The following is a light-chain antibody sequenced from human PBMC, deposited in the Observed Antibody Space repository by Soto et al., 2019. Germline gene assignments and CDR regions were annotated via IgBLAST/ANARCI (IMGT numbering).Light chain of an antibody. V-gene: IGKV3D-20*02. Sequence: EIVLTQSPGTLSLSPGERATLSCRASQNVGSSYLAWLQQKPGQAPRLLIYAASNRATGVPDRFSGSGSGTDFTLTISSLEPEDFAVYYCQQRSNWPTFGQGTRLE. J-gene: IGKJ5*01. CDR1: QNVGSSY. CDR2: AAS. CDR3: QQRSNWPT.